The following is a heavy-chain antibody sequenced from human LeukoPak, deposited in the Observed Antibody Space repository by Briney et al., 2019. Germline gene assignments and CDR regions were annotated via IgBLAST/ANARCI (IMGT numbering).Heavy chain of an antibody. V-gene: IGHV3-7*01. D-gene: IGHD5-18*01. CDR3: ASSRIQLWLLDVDY. J-gene: IGHJ4*02. Sequence: GGSLRLSCAASGFTFSSYWMSWVRQAPGKGLEGVANIKQDGSEKYYVDSVKGRFTISRDNAKNSLYLQMNSLRAEDTAVYYCASSRIQLWLLDVDYWGQGTLVTVSS. CDR2: IKQDGSEK. CDR1: GFTFSSYW.